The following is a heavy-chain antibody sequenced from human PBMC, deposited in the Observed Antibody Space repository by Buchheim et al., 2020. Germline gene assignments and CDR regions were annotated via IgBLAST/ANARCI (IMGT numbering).Heavy chain of an antibody. Sequence: QVQLVESGGGLVKPGGSLRLSCAASGFTFSDYYMSWIRQAPGKGLEWVSFLSSSGITTFHADSVKGRFTISRDNTKNSVYLQMNSLRAEDTAVYYCARSRYRTEASNYYVFDYWGRGTL. CDR3: ARSRYRTEASNYYVFDY. D-gene: IGHD4-11*01. J-gene: IGHJ4*02. CDR2: LSSSGITT. CDR1: GFTFSDYY. V-gene: IGHV3-11*01.